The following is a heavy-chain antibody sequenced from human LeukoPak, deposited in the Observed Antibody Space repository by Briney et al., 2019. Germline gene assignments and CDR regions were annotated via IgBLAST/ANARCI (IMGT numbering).Heavy chain of an antibody. CDR1: GGSISSGGYY. J-gene: IGHJ3*02. V-gene: IGHV4-30-2*02. Sequence: SETLSLTCTVSGGSISSGGYYWSWIRQPPGKGLEWIGYIYHSGSTYYNPSLKSRVTISVDTSKNQFSLKLSSVTAADTAVYYCAREKGEDFWSGSNAFDIWGQGTMVTVSS. D-gene: IGHD3-3*01. CDR2: IYHSGST. CDR3: AREKGEDFWSGSNAFDI.